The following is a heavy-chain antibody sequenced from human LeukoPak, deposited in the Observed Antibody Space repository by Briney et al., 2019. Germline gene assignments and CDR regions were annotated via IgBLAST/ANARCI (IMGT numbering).Heavy chain of an antibody. CDR2: IWFDVNNN. Sequence: PGGSLRLSCAASGFTFNNYAMHWVRQAPGKGVEWVAVIWFDVNNNNYADSVKGRFTTSRDNSKNTLSLQMNSLKAADTGGFACARGGRPGLKYYHYYYKDVWGEGTTVPV. J-gene: IGHJ6*03. D-gene: IGHD6-6*01. CDR1: GFTFNNYA. CDR3: ARGGRPGLKYYHYYYKDV. V-gene: IGHV3-33*01.